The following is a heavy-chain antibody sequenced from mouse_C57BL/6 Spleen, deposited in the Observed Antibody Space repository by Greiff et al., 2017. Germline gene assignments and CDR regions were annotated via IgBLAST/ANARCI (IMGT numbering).Heavy chain of an antibody. V-gene: IGHV5-9-1*02. CDR3: TRVLTTGGAPKAMDY. J-gene: IGHJ4*01. D-gene: IGHD1-1*01. CDR2: ISSGGDYI. CDR1: GFTFSSYA. Sequence: EVKVVESGEGLVKPGGSLKLSCAASGFTFSSYAMSWVRQTPEKRLEWVAYISSGGDYIYYADTVKGRFTISRDNARNTLYLQMSSLKSEDTAMYYCTRVLTTGGAPKAMDYWGQGTSVTVSS.